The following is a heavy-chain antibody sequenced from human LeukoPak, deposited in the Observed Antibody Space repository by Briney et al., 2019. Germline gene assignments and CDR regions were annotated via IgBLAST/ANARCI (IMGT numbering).Heavy chain of an antibody. Sequence: GGSLRLSCAASGFTFSSSAMSWVRQAPGKGLEWISAISNNGGYTYYADSVQGRFTISRDNSKSTLCLQMNSLRAEDTAVYYCAKQLGYCSDGSCYFPYWGQGTLVTVSS. D-gene: IGHD2-15*01. J-gene: IGHJ4*02. CDR3: AKQLGYCSDGSCYFPY. CDR1: GFTFSSSA. V-gene: IGHV3-23*01. CDR2: ISNNGGYT.